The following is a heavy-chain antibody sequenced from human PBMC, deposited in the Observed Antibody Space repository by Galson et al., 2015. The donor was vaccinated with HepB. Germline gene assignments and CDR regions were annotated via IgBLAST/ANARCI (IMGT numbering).Heavy chain of an antibody. CDR2: INPNSGGT. Sequence: SVKVSCKASGYTFSGYYIHWVRQAPGQGLEWMGWINPNSGGTKYAQKFQGRVTMTRDTSINTAYMELSRLRSDDTAVFYCARVLVDVVASGAFDIWGQGTMVIVSS. J-gene: IGHJ3*02. D-gene: IGHD5-12*01. CDR3: ARVLVDVVASGAFDI. V-gene: IGHV1-2*02. CDR1: GYTFSGYY.